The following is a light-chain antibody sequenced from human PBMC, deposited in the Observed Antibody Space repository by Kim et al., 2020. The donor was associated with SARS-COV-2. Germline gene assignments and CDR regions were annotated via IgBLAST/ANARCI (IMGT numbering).Light chain of an antibody. Sequence: EVVMTQSPATLSVSPGERVTLSCRASQSVSSNLAWSQHKPGQAPRLLIYGASTRATGSPARFSGSGSGTEFTLTISSLQSEDFAVYYCHQYNNWRTFGQGKKLE. CDR3: HQYNNWRT. CDR1: QSVSSN. V-gene: IGKV3-15*01. J-gene: IGKJ2*01. CDR2: GAS.